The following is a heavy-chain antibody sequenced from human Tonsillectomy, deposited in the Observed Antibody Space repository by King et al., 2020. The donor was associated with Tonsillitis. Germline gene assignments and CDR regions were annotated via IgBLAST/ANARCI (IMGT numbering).Heavy chain of an antibody. V-gene: IGHV3-48*03. J-gene: IGHJ4*02. D-gene: IGHD7-27*01. Sequence: VQLVESGGGLVQPGGSLRLSCSASGFTFSNFEMKWVRQAPGKGLEWVSYISPSSRNLFYADSVKGRFTVSRENAKNSLYLQMNSLRADDTAVYYCARDCRANGGLDYWGQGTLVTVSS. CDR1: GFTFSNFE. CDR3: ARDCRANGGLDY. CDR2: ISPSSRNL.